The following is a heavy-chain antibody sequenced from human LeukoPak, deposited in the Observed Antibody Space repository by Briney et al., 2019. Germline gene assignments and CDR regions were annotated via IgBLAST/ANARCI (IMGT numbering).Heavy chain of an antibody. CDR2: ISTTGST. D-gene: IGHD2-15*01. CDR3: ARVDRGEVALDY. V-gene: IGHV4-4*07. CDR1: GGSISNYY. J-gene: IGHJ4*02. Sequence: PSETLSLTCTVSGGSISNYYWSWIRQSAGKGLEWIGRISTTGSTNYNPSLKSRVTMSVDTPKNQFSLKLTSVTAADTALYYCARVDRGEVALDYWGQGSLVTVSS.